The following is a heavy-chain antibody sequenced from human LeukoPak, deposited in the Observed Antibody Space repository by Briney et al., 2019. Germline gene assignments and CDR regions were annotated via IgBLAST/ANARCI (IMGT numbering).Heavy chain of an antibody. CDR1: GDSVSSNSVT. V-gene: IGHV6-1*01. Sequence: SQTLSLTGAISGDSVSSNSVTWNWSRQSPSRGLEWLGRTYYRSTWYNDYAVSVRGRITVNPDTSKNQFSLHLNSVTPEDTAVYYCARRLTQYDCFDPWGQGILVTVSS. D-gene: IGHD2-2*01. CDR3: ARRLTQYDCFDP. CDR2: TYYRSTWYN. J-gene: IGHJ5*02.